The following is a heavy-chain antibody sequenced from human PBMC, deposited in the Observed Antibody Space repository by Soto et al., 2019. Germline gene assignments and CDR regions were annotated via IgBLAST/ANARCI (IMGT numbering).Heavy chain of an antibody. V-gene: IGHV4-59*01. Sequence: SETLSLTCAVYAGSFSSYYWSWIRQPPGKGLEWIGYIYYSGSTNYNPSLKSRVTISVDTSKNQFSLKLSSVTAADTAVYYCARDRGIAAAGTRRGWFDPWGQGTLVTVSS. CDR1: AGSFSSYY. CDR2: IYYSGST. D-gene: IGHD6-13*01. CDR3: ARDRGIAAAGTRRGWFDP. J-gene: IGHJ5*02.